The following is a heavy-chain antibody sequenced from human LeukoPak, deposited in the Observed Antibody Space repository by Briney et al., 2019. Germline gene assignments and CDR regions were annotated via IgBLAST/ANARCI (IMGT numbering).Heavy chain of an antibody. J-gene: IGHJ4*02. D-gene: IGHD3-16*01. V-gene: IGHV4-38-2*01. CDR3: ARRLGRPNTDIDY. CDR2: VYHSGST. CDR1: GYSISSGYY. Sequence: SETLSLTGAVSGYSISSGYYWGWIRQPPGKGLEWIGSVYHSGSTYYNPSLKSRVTISVDTSKNQFSLRLSSVTAADTAVYYCARRLGRPNTDIDYWGQGTLVTVSS.